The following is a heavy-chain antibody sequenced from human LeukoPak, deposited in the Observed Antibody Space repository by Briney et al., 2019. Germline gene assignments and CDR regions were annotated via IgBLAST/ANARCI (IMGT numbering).Heavy chain of an antibody. CDR3: ATVVNSARQYFQH. D-gene: IGHD4-23*01. CDR2: FDPEDGET. CDR1: GYTLTELS. V-gene: IGHV1-24*01. J-gene: IGHJ1*01. Sequence: ASVKVSCKVSGYTLTELSMHRVRQAPGKGLEWMGGFDPEDGETIYAQKFQGRVTMTEDTSTDTAYMELSSLRSEDTAVYYCATVVNSARQYFQHWGQGTLVTVSS.